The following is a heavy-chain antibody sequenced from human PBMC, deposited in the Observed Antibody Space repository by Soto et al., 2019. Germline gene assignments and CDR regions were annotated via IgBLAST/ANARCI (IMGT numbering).Heavy chain of an antibody. CDR2: IYYSGTT. Sequence: SETLSLTCTVSGDSITSNSYFWALIRQPPGKGLEWIGSIYYSGTTYYNPSLKSRVTISVDRSKNQFSLKLSSVTAATTAVYYCARHFSVDYFDYWGQGALVTVSS. J-gene: IGHJ4*02. CDR3: ARHFSVDYFDY. V-gene: IGHV4-39*01. CDR1: GDSITSNSYF.